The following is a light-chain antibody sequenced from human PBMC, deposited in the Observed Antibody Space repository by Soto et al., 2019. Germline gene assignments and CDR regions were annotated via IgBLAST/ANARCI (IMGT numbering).Light chain of an antibody. Sequence: DLQMPQSPSTLSASVGDRVTITCRASQSITDWLAWYQQKPGKAPKFLIYKASNLEGGVPSRFSGSGSGTEFTLTISSVQPDDFATYYCQYWDNYSWTFGQGTKVEIK. CDR3: QYWDNYSWT. CDR1: QSITDW. V-gene: IGKV1-5*03. J-gene: IGKJ1*01. CDR2: KAS.